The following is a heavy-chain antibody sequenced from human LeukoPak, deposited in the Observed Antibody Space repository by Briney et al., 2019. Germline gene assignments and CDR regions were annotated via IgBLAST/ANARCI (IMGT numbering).Heavy chain of an antibody. D-gene: IGHD3-3*01. CDR2: INAGSGST. Sequence: GGSLRLSCAASGFTFSNYAMSWVRQAPGKGLEWVSGINAGSGSTYYADSIKGRFTISRDNSKNTLYLQMNSVRAEDTAVYYCAKDAGIEIFGVDLIQGVFDYWGQGTLVTVSS. V-gene: IGHV3-23*01. CDR1: GFTFSNYA. CDR3: AKDAGIEIFGVDLIQGVFDY. J-gene: IGHJ4*02.